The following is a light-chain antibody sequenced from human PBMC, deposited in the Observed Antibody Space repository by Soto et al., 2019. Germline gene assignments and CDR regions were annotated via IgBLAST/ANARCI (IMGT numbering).Light chain of an antibody. Sequence: TPSPGTLSFAPGERTTLSCRRARQSGGKHLARYHQKPGQAPRLLIYGASTRATGIPARFSGSGSGTEFTLTISSLQPDDFATYYCQQYNSYSSTFGHGTKV. CDR1: QSGGKH. V-gene: IGKV3-15*01. J-gene: IGKJ1*01. CDR2: GAS. CDR3: QQYNSYSST.